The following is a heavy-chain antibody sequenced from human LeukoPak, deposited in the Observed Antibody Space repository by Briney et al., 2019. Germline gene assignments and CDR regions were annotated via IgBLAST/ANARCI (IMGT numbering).Heavy chain of an antibody. D-gene: IGHD3-16*01. CDR3: ATYTHWVAGDV. CDR2: MNQDGSEK. J-gene: IGHJ6*02. CDR1: GFTFSDSW. Sequence: GGSLRLSCAASGFTFSDSWMSWVRQAPGKGLEWVANMNQDGSEKGYVDSVKGRFTISRDNARKSLYLQMGSLRAEDTAVYYCATYTHWVAGDVWGQGTTVTVSS. V-gene: IGHV3-7*01.